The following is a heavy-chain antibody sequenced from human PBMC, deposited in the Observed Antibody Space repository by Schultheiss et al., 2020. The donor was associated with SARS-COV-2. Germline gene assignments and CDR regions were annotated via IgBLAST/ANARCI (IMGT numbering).Heavy chain of an antibody. Sequence: SQTLSLTCAVYGGSFSGYYWNWIRQSPGKGLEWIGYIYYSGSTNYNPSLKSRVTISVDTSKNQFSLKLSSVTAADTAVYYCARLQDWYFDLWGRGTLVTVSS. CDR2: IYYSGST. CDR1: GGSFSGYY. J-gene: IGHJ2*01. V-gene: IGHV4-59*08. CDR3: ARLQDWYFDL.